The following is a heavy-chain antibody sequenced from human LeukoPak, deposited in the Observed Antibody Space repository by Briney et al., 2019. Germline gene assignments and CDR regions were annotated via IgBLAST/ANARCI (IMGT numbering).Heavy chain of an antibody. CDR3: ARVVRGVSED. D-gene: IGHD3-10*01. CDR1: GFTFSSYS. J-gene: IGHJ4*02. V-gene: IGHV3-21*01. CDR2: ISSSSSYI. Sequence: PGGSLRLSCAASGFTFSSYSMNWVRQAPGKGREGFSSISSSSSYIYYTPSVKGRFTISRDNAKNPLYLQMNSLRAEDTAVYYCARVVRGVSEDWGQGTLVTVSS.